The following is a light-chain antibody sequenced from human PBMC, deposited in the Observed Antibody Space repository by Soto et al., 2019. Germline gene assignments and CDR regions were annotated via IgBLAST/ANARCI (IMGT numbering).Light chain of an antibody. Sequence: QSVLTQPPSASGTPGQRVTISCSGSSSNIGSNYVYWYHQLPGTVPKLLIYRNNQRPSGVPDRFSGSKSGTSASLAISGLRSEDEADYYCAAWDDSLSGVVFGGGTKVTVL. CDR2: RNN. CDR1: SSNIGSNY. CDR3: AAWDDSLSGVV. V-gene: IGLV1-47*01. J-gene: IGLJ2*01.